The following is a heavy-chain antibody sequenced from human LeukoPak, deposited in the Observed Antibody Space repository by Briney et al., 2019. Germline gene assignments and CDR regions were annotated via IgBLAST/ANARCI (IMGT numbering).Heavy chain of an antibody. CDR3: ARDVRTAVTTGY. D-gene: IGHD4-17*01. J-gene: IGHJ4*02. CDR2: ISAYNGNS. V-gene: IGHV1-18*01. Sequence: GASVKVFCKASGYTFTSYAISWVRQAPGQGLEWVGWISAYNGNSNYAQKLQGRVTMTTDTSTSTAYMELRSLRSDDTAVYYCARDVRTAVTTGYWGQGTLVTVSS. CDR1: GYTFTSYA.